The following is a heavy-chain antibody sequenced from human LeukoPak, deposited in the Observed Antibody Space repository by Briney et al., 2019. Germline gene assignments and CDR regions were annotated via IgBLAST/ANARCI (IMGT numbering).Heavy chain of an antibody. D-gene: IGHD2-2*01. CDR2: FDPEDGET. Sequence: GASVTVSFKVSGYTLTELSMHWVRQAPGKGVEWMGGFDPEDGETIYAQKFQGRVTMTEDTSTDTAYMQLSSLRSEDTAVYYCATLEVTSSNWFDPWGQGTLVTVSS. CDR1: GYTLTELS. V-gene: IGHV1-24*01. CDR3: ATLEVTSSNWFDP. J-gene: IGHJ5*02.